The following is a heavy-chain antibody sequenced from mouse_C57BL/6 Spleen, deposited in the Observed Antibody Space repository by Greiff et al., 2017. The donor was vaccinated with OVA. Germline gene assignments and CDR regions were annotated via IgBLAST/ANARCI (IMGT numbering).Heavy chain of an antibody. CDR1: GFTFSSYA. V-gene: IGHV5-4*01. CDR3: ARAGHGSSYWYFDV. J-gene: IGHJ1*03. CDR2: ISDGGSYT. Sequence: EVQRVESGGGLVKPGGSLKLSCAASGFTFSSYAMSWVRQTPEKRLEWVATISDGGSYTYYPDNVKGRFTISRDNAKNNLYRQRSHLKSEDTAMYYCARAGHGSSYWYFDVWGTGTTVTVSS. D-gene: IGHD1-1*01.